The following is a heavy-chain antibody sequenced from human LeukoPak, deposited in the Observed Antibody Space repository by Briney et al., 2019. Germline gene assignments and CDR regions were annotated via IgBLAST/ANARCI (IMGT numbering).Heavy chain of an antibody. CDR1: GYTFTGYY. Sequence: GASVTVSCKASGYTFTGYYMHWVRQAPGQGLEWMGWINPNSGGTNYVQKFQGRVTMTRDTSIGTAYMELSRLRSDDTAVYYCARGNTGYSSSWYECAFDIWGQGTMVTVSS. D-gene: IGHD6-13*01. V-gene: IGHV1-2*02. J-gene: IGHJ3*02. CDR3: ARGNTGYSSSWYECAFDI. CDR2: INPNSGGT.